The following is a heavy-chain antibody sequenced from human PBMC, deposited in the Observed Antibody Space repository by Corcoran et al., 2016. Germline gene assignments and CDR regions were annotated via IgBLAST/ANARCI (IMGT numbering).Heavy chain of an antibody. CDR2: IYYSGST. CDR3: AVVVVAATAGFDP. D-gene: IGHD2-15*01. CDR1: GGSISSSSYY. Sequence: QLQLQESGPGLVKPSETLSLTCTVSGGSISSSSYYWGWIRQPPGKGLEWIGSIYYSGSTYYNPSLKSRVTISVDTSKNQFSLKMSSVTAADTAVYYCAVVVVAATAGFDPWGQGTLVTVSS. V-gene: IGHV4-39*07. J-gene: IGHJ5*02.